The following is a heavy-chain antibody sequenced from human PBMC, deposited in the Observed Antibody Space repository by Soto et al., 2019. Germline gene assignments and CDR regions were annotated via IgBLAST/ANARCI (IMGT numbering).Heavy chain of an antibody. Sequence: GGSLRLSCASSGFTFSSYWMHWVRQAPGRGLVWVSNTNSDGSITTYADSVKGRFTISRDNTKNTLYLQMNSLRAEDTAVYYCARVVVGVPAAMSYFDYWGQGTLVTVSS. CDR3: ARVVVGVPAAMSYFDY. J-gene: IGHJ4*03. CDR1: GFTFSSYW. V-gene: IGHV3-74*01. D-gene: IGHD2-2*01. CDR2: TNSDGSIT.